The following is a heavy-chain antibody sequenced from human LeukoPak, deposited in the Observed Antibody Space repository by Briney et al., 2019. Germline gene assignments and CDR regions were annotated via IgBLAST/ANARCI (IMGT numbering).Heavy chain of an antibody. J-gene: IGHJ4*02. CDR3: ATPPQYCTNGVCYHY. CDR1: GYSFTTYW. CDR2: IYPGDSDT. D-gene: IGHD2-8*01. V-gene: IGHV5-51*01. Sequence: GESLKISCKGSGYSFTTYWIAWVRQMPGKGLEWMGTIYPGDSDTRYGPSFQGQVTISAEKSSSTSYLQWSSLKASDTAMYYCATPPQYCTNGVCYHYWGQGTLVTVSS.